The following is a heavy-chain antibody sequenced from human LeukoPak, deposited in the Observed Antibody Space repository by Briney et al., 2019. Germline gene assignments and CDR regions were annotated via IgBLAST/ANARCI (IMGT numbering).Heavy chain of an antibody. CDR3: ASSEWELLYFY. D-gene: IGHD1-26*01. V-gene: IGHV3-30-3*01. CDR1: GFTFSSYA. J-gene: IGHJ4*02. CDR2: ISYDGSNK. Sequence: GGSLRLSCAASGFTFSSYAMHWVRQAPGKGLEWVAVISYDGSNKYYADSVKGRFSISRDNSKNTLYLQINSLRAEDTAVYYCASSEWELLYFYWGQGTLVTVPS.